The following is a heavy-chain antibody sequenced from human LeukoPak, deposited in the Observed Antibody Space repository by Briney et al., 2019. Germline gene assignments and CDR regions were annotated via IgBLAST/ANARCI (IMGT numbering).Heavy chain of an antibody. V-gene: IGHV1-69*04. Sequence: ASVTVSCTASGGTFSSYAISWVRQAPGQGLEWMGRIIPILGIANYAQKFQGRVTITADKSTSTAYMELSSLRSEDTAVYYCARSISAYNAFDIWGQGTMVTVSS. CDR2: IIPILGIA. CDR1: GGTFSSYA. D-gene: IGHD5-18*01. CDR3: ARSISAYNAFDI. J-gene: IGHJ3*02.